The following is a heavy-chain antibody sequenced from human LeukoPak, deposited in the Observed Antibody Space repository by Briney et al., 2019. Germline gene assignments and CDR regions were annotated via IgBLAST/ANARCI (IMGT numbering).Heavy chain of an antibody. CDR2: SNSDGSYT. CDR3: ARDIVAPYFYNAMDV. CDR1: GFTFSTYW. V-gene: IGHV3-74*01. Sequence: GESLRLSCAASGFTFSTYWMHWVRQAPGKGLVWVSRSNSDGSYTNYADSVKGRFTISRDNAKNTLYLQMNSLRAEDTAVYYCARDIVAPYFYNAMDVWGEGTTVTVSS. D-gene: IGHD5-12*01. J-gene: IGHJ6*04.